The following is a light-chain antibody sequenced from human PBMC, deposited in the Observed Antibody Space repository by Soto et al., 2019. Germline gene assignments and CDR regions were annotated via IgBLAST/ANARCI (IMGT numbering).Light chain of an antibody. V-gene: IGKV1-5*03. CDR2: KAS. CDR1: QSISSW. Sequence: DIQMTQSPSTLSASVGDRVTMTGGASQSISSWLAWYQQKPGKAPKLMIYKASSLESGVPSRFSGSGSGTEFTLTISSLQPDDFATYYCQQYNSYSRTFGQGTRLEIK. J-gene: IGKJ5*01. CDR3: QQYNSYSRT.